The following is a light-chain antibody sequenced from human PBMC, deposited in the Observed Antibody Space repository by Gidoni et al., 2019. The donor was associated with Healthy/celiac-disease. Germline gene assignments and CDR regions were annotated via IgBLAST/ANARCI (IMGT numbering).Light chain of an antibody. Sequence: QSALTPPASVSGSPGQPITISCTGTSSDVGGYNYVSWYQQHPGKGPKLMIYEVSTRPSGVSNRFSGSKSGNTASLTIYRLQAEDEADYYCSSYTSSSTLYVFGTGTKVTVL. CDR2: EVS. V-gene: IGLV2-14*01. CDR1: SSDVGGYNY. CDR3: SSYTSSSTLYV. J-gene: IGLJ1*01.